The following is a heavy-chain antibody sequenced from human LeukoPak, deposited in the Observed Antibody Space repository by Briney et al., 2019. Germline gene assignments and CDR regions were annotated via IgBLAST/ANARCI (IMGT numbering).Heavy chain of an antibody. J-gene: IGHJ4*02. V-gene: IGHV1-8*01. Sequence: VASVKVSCKASGYTFTSYDINWVRQATGQGLEWMGWMNPNSGNTGYAQKFQGRVTMTRDTSTSTVYMELSSLRSEDTAVYYCAMGILTGYYMVYWGQGTLVTVSS. CDR3: AMGILTGYYMVY. CDR1: GYTFTSYD. CDR2: MNPNSGNT. D-gene: IGHD3-9*01.